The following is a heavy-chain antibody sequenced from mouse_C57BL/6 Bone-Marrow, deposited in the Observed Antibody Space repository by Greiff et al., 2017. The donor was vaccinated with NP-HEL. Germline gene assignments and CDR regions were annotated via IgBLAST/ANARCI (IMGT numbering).Heavy chain of an antibody. CDR2: IWGVGST. D-gene: IGHD1-1*01. J-gene: IGHJ3*01. Sequence: VQLQQSGPGLVAPSQSLSITCTVSGFSLTSYGVDWVRQSPGKGLEWLGVIWGVGSTNYNSALKSRLSISKDNSKSQVFLKMNSLQTDDTAMYYCASLWLLGAYWGQGTLVTVSA. CDR1: GFSLTSYG. CDR3: ASLWLLGAY. V-gene: IGHV2-6*01.